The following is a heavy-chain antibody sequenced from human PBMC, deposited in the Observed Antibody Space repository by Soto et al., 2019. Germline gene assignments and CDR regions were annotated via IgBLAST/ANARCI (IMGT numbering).Heavy chain of an antibody. V-gene: IGHV3-30*18. J-gene: IGHJ5*02. Sequence: GGSLRLSCAASGFTFSSYGMHWVRQAPGKGLEWVAVISYDGSNKYYADSVKGRFTISRDNSKNTLYLQMNSLRAEDTAVYYCAKDRYDFWSGYYEVPIDPWGQGTLVTVSS. CDR1: GFTFSSYG. D-gene: IGHD3-3*01. CDR3: AKDRYDFWSGYYEVPIDP. CDR2: ISYDGSNK.